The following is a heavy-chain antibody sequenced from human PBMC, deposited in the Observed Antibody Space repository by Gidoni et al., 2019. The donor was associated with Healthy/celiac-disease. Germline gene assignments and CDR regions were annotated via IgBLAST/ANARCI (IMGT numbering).Heavy chain of an antibody. CDR1: GYTFGHYA. J-gene: IGHJ4*02. V-gene: IGHV3-49*03. CDR2: IRSKAYGGTT. CDR3: TRARGSSSWYADY. D-gene: IGHD6-13*01. Sequence: EVQLVGAGGGLVQPVRSLRRSCTASGYTFGHYAMSWFRQAPGKGLEWVGFIRSKAYGGTTEYAASGKGRFTISRDDSKSIAYLQMNSLKTEDTAVSYCTRARGSSSWYADYWGQGTLVTVSS.